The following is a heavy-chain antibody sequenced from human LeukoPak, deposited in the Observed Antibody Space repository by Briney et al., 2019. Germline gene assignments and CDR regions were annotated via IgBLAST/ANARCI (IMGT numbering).Heavy chain of an antibody. CDR3: ARVGWVPAAISI. CDR1: GGSFSGYY. D-gene: IGHD2-2*01. J-gene: IGHJ3*02. CDR2: INHSGST. Sequence: SETLSLTCAVPGGSFSGYYWSWIRQPPGKGLEWIGEINHSGSTNYNPSLKSRVTISVDTSKNQFSLKLSSVTAADTAVYYCARVGWVPAAISIWGQGTMVTVSS. V-gene: IGHV4-34*01.